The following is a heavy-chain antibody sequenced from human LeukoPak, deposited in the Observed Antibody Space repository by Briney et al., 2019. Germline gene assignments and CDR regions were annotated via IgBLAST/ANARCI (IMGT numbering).Heavy chain of an antibody. J-gene: IGHJ4*02. CDR2: ISGGGEST. CDR3: ARDCYSLGGNFDC. Sequence: GGSLRLSCALSPFTYNRYVMSWVRQAPGKGLEWVSTISGGGESTYYADSVKGRFIISRDNSKNTLFLQMNSLRVEDTAVYYCARDCYSLGGNFDCWGQGTLVTVSS. V-gene: IGHV3-23*01. D-gene: IGHD2-21*01. CDR1: PFTYNRYV.